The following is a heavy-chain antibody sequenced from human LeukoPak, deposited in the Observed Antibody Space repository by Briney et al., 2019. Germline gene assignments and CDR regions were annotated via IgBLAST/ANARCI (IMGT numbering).Heavy chain of an antibody. D-gene: IGHD1-26*01. J-gene: IGHJ4*02. CDR2: ISSNGNTI. V-gene: IGHV3-11*04. CDR3: ARGVGASEGVDY. Sequence: GGSLRLSCAASGFTFSDYYMNWIRQAPGKGLEWVSYISSNGNTIYYADSMRGRFTISRDNAKNSLYLHMNSLRADDTAVYYCARGVGASEGVDYWGQGTLVTVSS. CDR1: GFTFSDYY.